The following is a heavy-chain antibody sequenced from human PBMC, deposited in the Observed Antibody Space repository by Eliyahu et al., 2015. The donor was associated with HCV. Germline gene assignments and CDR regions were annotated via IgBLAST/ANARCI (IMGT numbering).Heavy chain of an antibody. CDR2: ISPDGSET. CDR3: ARDNADGYNSLDY. V-gene: IGHV3-30-3*01. J-gene: IGHJ4*02. D-gene: IGHD5-24*01. CDR1: GFXXXSFS. Sequence: QVQLVESGGGXVQPGXSLXXXCEASGFXXXSFSTHWVRQAPGKGLESVGVISPDGSETYYASSVRGRFTISRDNSKNTMYLQMSDLRTDDTAVYYCARDNADGYNSLDYWGQGTLVTVSS.